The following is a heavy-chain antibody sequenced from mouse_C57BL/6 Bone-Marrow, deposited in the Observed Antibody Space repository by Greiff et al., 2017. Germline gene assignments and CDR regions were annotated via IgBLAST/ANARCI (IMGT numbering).Heavy chain of an antibody. D-gene: IGHD4-1*01. V-gene: IGHV1-81*01. CDR1: GYTFTSYG. Sequence: QVQLQQSGAELARPGASVKLSCKASGYTFTSYGISWVKQRTGQGLEWIGEIYPRSGNTYYNEKFKGKATLTADKSSSTAYMELRSLTSEDSAVYFCARNWDVFAYWGQGTLVTVSA. J-gene: IGHJ3*01. CDR2: IYPRSGNT. CDR3: ARNWDVFAY.